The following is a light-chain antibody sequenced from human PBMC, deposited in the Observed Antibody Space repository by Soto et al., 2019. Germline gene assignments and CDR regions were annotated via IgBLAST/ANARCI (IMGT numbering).Light chain of an antibody. CDR2: AST. Sequence: DIQLTQSPSFLSASVGDRVTITCRASHDISSYLTWYQQKPGKAPTVLIYASTTLQGGVPSMFSGRGSGTEFTLTISSLQSEDFASYYCQQHKDYPLTFDPGTRLEIK. V-gene: IGKV1-9*01. CDR1: HDISSY. J-gene: IGKJ5*01. CDR3: QQHKDYPLT.